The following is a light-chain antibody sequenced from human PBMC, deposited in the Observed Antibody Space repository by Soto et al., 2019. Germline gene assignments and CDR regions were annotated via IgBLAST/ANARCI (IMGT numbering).Light chain of an antibody. CDR2: DAS. Sequence: DIQMTQSPSTLSASVGDRVTITCRASQSITNRLAWYQQKPGKAPKVLIYDASNLEYGVPSRFSGSGFGTEFILTISSLQPDDFPTYCCQHYGRMWTLVQGTKVGIK. CDR1: QSITNR. J-gene: IGKJ1*01. V-gene: IGKV1-5*01. CDR3: QHYGRMWT.